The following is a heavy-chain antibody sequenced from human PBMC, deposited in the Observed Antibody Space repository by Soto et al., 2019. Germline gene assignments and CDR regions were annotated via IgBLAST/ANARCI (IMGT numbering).Heavy chain of an antibody. D-gene: IGHD3-10*01. J-gene: IGHJ6*03. CDR2: IYYSGRT. V-gene: IGHV4-31*03. CDR3: ARAVVRGVTAYYYYYMDV. CDR1: GGSISSGGYY. Sequence: QVQLQESGPGLVKPSQTLSLTCTVSGGSISSGGYYWSWIRQHPGKGLEWIGYIYYSGRTYYNPSPKSRVTISVDTSKNQFPLKLSSVTAADTAVYYCARAVVRGVTAYYYYYMDVWGKGTTVTVSS.